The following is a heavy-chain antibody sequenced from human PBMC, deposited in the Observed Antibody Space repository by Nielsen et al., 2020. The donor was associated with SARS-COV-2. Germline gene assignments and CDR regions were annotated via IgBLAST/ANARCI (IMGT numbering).Heavy chain of an antibody. D-gene: IGHD2-15*01. V-gene: IGHV3-30*02. CDR3: ASPRYCSGGSCSPFGY. J-gene: IGHJ4*02. CDR1: EFTFSSYG. CDR2: IRSDGSQK. Sequence: GESLKISCAASEFTFSSYGMHWVRQAPGKGLEWVAFIRSDGSQKYYAESVKGRFTISRDDSKSTLYLQMTSLRPEDTALYYCASPRYCSGGSCSPFGYWGQGTLVTVSS.